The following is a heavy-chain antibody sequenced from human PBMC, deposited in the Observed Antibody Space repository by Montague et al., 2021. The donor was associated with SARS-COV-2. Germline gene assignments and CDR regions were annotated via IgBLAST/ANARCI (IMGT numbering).Heavy chain of an antibody. V-gene: IGHV4-39*01. D-gene: IGHD1-1*01. Sequence: SETLSLTCTVSGDSISSTDHYWAWMRQPPGKGLEWIASIFYGGSTXYKPSLKSRATISVDTSKNLFSLQLNSVTPADTSVYYCARHLRIGNRWNGFEADYWGQGALVSVSS. J-gene: IGHJ4*02. CDR3: ARHLRIGNRWNGFEADY. CDR1: GDSISSTDHY. CDR2: IFYGGST.